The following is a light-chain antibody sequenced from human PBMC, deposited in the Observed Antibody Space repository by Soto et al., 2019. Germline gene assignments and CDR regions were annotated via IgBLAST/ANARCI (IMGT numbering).Light chain of an antibody. CDR3: QQYGGSPKLT. V-gene: IGKV3-20*01. CDR2: GAS. J-gene: IGKJ4*01. Sequence: PGERATLSCRASQSVSSRYLAWYQQKPGQATRLLIYGASSRATGIADRFSGSGSGTDFTLTISRLEPEDFAVYYCQQYGGSPKLTFGGGTKVEIK. CDR1: QSVSSRY.